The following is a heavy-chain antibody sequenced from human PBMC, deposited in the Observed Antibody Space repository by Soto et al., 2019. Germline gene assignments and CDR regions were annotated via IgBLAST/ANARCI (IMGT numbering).Heavy chain of an antibody. D-gene: IGHD3-10*01. CDR1: GGSISSGGYY. J-gene: IGHJ4*02. V-gene: IGHV4-39*07. CDR2: INHSGST. Sequence: PSETLSLTCTVSGGSISSGGYYWSWIRQPPGKGLEWIGEINHSGSTNYNPSLKSRVTISVDTSKNQFSLKLSSVTAADTAVYYCAALPPSHNITMVRGVIRYWGQGTLVTVS. CDR3: AALPPSHNITMVRGVIRY.